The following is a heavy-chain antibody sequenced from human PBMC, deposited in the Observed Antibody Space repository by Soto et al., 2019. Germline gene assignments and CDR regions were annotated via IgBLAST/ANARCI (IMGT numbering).Heavy chain of an antibody. CDR2: VYYRGRS. D-gene: IGHD2-8*01. V-gene: IGHV4-39*01. CDR1: GGSVSNSNYY. CDR3: VSQRTSVLTQAYFDY. Sequence: SETLSLTCTVSGGSVSNSNYYWGWIRQSTGKVLEWIGSVYYRGRSYSKSSVKSRVTISVDTSKNQFSLNLNSVTASDTAVYYCVSQRTSVLTQAYFDYWGPGALVTVSS. J-gene: IGHJ4*02.